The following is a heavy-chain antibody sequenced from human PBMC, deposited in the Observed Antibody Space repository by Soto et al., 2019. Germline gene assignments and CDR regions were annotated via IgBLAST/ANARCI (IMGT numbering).Heavy chain of an antibody. V-gene: IGHV3-23*01. CDR3: AKGGVIVVRSDYHGMDV. CDR1: GFTFSSHA. D-gene: IGHD2-15*01. Sequence: EVELLESGGDLAQPGGSLRLSCAASGFTFSSHAMSWVRQAPGKGLEWVSAISATGGSTYHADSVKDRFTISREKSKNTLYLQMSSLRAEDRAVYYCAKGGVIVVRSDYHGMDVWGQGTTVTVS. CDR2: ISATGGST. J-gene: IGHJ6*02.